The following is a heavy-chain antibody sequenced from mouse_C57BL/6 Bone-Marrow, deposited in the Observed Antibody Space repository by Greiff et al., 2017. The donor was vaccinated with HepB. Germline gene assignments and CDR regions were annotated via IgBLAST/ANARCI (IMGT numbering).Heavy chain of an antibody. CDR1: GFTFSNYW. D-gene: IGHD2-4*01. CDR2: IRLKSDNYAT. CDR3: TIYYDYLAWFAY. V-gene: IGHV6-3*01. Sequence: DVMLVESGGGLVQPGGSMKLSCVASGFTFSNYWMNWVRQSPEKGLEWVAQIRLKSDNYATHYAESVKGRFTISRDDSKSSVYLQMNNLRAEDTGIYYCTIYYDYLAWFAYWGQGTLVTVSA. J-gene: IGHJ3*01.